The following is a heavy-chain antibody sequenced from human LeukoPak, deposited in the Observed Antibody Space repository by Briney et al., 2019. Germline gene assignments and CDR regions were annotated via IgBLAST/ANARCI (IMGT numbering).Heavy chain of an antibody. J-gene: IGHJ4*02. V-gene: IGHV3-48*01. Sequence: GGSLRLACAAYGFTFSNYNMNWVRQVPGEGLEWVPFISSSSSTILYADSVKGRFTISRDNAKNTLYLQMNSLRAEDTALYYCAGGGDYWGQGTLVTVSS. CDR3: AGGGDY. CDR1: GFTFSNYN. CDR2: ISSSSSTI.